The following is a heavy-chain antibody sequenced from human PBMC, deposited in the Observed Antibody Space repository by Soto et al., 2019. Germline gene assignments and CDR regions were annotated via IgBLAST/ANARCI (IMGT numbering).Heavy chain of an antibody. J-gene: IGHJ5*02. CDR3: ARGVRITIFGVVIPGFDP. V-gene: IGHV4-59*01. CDR1: GVSISSYY. CDR2: IYYSGST. D-gene: IGHD3-3*01. Sequence: SETLSLTCTVSGVSISSYYWSWIRQPPGKGLEWIGYIYYSGSTNYNPSLKSRVTISVDTSKNQFSLKLSSVTAADTAVYYCARGVRITIFGVVIPGFDPWGQGTLVTVSS.